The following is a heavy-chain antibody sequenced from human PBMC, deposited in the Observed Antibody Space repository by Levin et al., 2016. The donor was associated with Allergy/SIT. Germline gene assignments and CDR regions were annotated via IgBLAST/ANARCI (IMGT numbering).Heavy chain of an antibody. V-gene: IGHV1-46*03. D-gene: IGHD1/OR15-1a*01. CDR3: ATHRLEHGGYFDY. Sequence: ASVKVSCKASGYTFTDYYVHWVRQAPGQGLEWMGTINPRGGSTSAAQKFQGRVTMTRDTSTNTVYMELSSLRSEDTAVYYCATHRLEHGGYFDYWGQGTLVTVSS. CDR2: INPRGGST. CDR1: GYTFTDYY. J-gene: IGHJ4*02.